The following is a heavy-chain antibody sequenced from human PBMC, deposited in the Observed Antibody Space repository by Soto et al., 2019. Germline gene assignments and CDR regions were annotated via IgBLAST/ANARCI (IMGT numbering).Heavy chain of an antibody. D-gene: IGHD6-6*01. CDR3: ATPYSSSLPNCMDV. J-gene: IGHJ6*02. CDR1: GGSISSGGYY. V-gene: IGHV4-31*03. Sequence: SETLSLTCTVSGGSISSGGYYWSWIRQHPGKGLEWIGYIYYSGSTYYNPSLKSRVTISVDTSKNQFSLKLSSVTAADTAVYYCATPYSSSLPNCMDVWGQGTTVTVSS. CDR2: IYYSGST.